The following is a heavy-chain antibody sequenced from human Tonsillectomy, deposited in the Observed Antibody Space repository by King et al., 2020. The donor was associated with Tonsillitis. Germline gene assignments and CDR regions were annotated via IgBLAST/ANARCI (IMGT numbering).Heavy chain of an antibody. D-gene: IGHD4-11*01. CDR2: ISYDGSNK. CDR3: ANMGISGYSTINYSYSYPMDV. J-gene: IGHJ6*02. V-gene: IGHV3-30*18. CDR1: GFTFDNHG. Sequence: VQLVESGGGVVQTGGSLRLSCAASGFTFDNHGMHWVRQAPGKGLGWVAVISYDGSNKYYADSVKGRFTISRDNSKNTLYLQMNSLRAEDTAVYYCANMGISGYSTINYSYSYPMDVWGQGTAVTVSS.